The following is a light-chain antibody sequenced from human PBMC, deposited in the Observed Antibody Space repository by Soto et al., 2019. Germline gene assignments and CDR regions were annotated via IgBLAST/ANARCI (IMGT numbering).Light chain of an antibody. CDR2: GIS. CDR1: QSVNSN. Sequence: EIVLTQSPGTLSLSPGRRATLSCRASQSVNSNYLAWYQQHPGQPPRLLIYGISTRATGIPARFSGSGSGTEFSLTISSLQSEDFAVYYCQQYSKWPITFGQGTRLEIK. J-gene: IGKJ5*01. V-gene: IGKV3-15*01. CDR3: QQYSKWPIT.